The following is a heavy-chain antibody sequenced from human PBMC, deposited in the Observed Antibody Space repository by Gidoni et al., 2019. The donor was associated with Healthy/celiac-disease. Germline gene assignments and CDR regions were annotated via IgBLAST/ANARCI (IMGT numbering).Heavy chain of an antibody. D-gene: IGHD3-10*01. J-gene: IGHJ6*02. CDR1: GYTFTGYY. CDR2: INPNSGGT. V-gene: IGHV1-2*02. Sequence: QVQLVQSGAEVKKPGASVTVSCKASGYTFTGYYMHWVRQAPGQGLEWMGWINPNSGGTNYAQKCQGRVTMTRDTSISTAYMELSRLRSDDTAVYYGARDENGNYYGSGSYPYYGMDVWGQGTTVTVSS. CDR3: ARDENGNYYGSGSYPYYGMDV.